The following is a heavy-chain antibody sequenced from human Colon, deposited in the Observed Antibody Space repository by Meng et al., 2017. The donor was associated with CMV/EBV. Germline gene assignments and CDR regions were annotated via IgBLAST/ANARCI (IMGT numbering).Heavy chain of an antibody. CDR2: ISGSGGGT. CDR3: AKPRSAYYSLVDS. D-gene: IGHD3-22*01. V-gene: IGHV3-23*01. J-gene: IGHJ4*02. CDR1: GFIFSSYA. Sequence: CAASGFIFSSYAMACVRQAPGKGLEWVSAISGSGGGTYYADSVKGQFTISRDNSKNTLYLQMNSLTAEDTAVYYCAKPRSAYYSLVDSWGQGTLVTVSS.